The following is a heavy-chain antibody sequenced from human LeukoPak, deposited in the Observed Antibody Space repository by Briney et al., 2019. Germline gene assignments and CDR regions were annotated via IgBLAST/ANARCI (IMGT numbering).Heavy chain of an antibody. CDR3: ATSDHTSSGQNFDY. CDR2: INQDGSAK. V-gene: IGHV3-7*01. Sequence: GGSLRLSCEASGLTLSDYWMSWVRQAPGKGLEWVANINQDGSAKYYVDSVKGRFTISRDNAESSLYLQMNALRADDTAMYYCATSDHTSSGQNFDYWGQGTLVSVSS. CDR1: GLTLSDYW. D-gene: IGHD6-25*01. J-gene: IGHJ4*02.